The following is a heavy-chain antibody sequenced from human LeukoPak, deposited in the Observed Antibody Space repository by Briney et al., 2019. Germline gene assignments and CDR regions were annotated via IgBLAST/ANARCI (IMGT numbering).Heavy chain of an antibody. Sequence: GESLKISCKGSGYSFTSYWIAWVRQMPGKGLEWMGIIYPGDSDTRYSPSFQGQVTISADKSISTAYLQWSSLKASDTAMYYCARYTSGFDYRTDYYYYYGMDVWGQGTTVTVSS. CDR3: ARYTSGFDYRTDYYYYYGMDV. CDR1: GYSFTSYW. J-gene: IGHJ6*02. V-gene: IGHV5-51*01. D-gene: IGHD5-12*01. CDR2: IYPGDSDT.